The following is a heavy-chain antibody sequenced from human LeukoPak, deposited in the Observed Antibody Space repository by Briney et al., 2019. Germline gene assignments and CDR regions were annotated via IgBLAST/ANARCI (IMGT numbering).Heavy chain of an antibody. CDR2: ISGSGGST. V-gene: IGHV3-23*01. CDR3: AKTPTVTLRLHRSDRNDY. D-gene: IGHD4-17*01. J-gene: IGHJ4*02. Sequence: QPGGSLRLSCAASGFTFSSYAMSWVRQAPGKGLEWVSAISGSGGSTYYADSVKGRFTISRDNSKNTLYLQMNSLRAEDTAVYYCAKTPTVTLRLHRSDRNDYWGQGTLVTVSS. CDR1: GFTFSSYA.